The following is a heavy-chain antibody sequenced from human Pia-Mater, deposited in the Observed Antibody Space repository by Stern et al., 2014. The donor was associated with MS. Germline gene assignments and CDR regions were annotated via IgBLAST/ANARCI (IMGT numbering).Heavy chain of an antibody. Sequence: EVQLVESGGGLVEPGGSLRLSCAASGFNFRTFTMSWVRPAPGKGLECVSSISSSNSYTYYADSVKGRFTISRDNAKTSLYLQMDSLRAEDTAVYYCVRDRGLATVTSYFDYWGQGILVTVSS. CDR1: GFNFRTFT. V-gene: IGHV3-21*01. CDR3: VRDRGLATVTSYFDY. D-gene: IGHD4-17*01. J-gene: IGHJ4*02. CDR2: ISSSNSYT.